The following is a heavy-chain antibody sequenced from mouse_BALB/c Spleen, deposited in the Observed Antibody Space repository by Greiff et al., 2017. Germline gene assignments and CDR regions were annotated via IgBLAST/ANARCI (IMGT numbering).Heavy chain of an antibody. CDR3: TEDDLIPY. J-gene: IGHJ4*01. CDR2: IISKANNHET. CDR1: GFSFSDGW. Sequence: EVQLVESGGGLVQPGGSLSLSCAVSGFSFSDGWLCWVRQPSEKGLEWFADIISKANNHETYYAESVKVRFTITRDDSKSRVSLQMNSLRAEDTGIYYCTEDDLIPYWGQGTSVTVSA. V-gene: IGHV6-6*01.